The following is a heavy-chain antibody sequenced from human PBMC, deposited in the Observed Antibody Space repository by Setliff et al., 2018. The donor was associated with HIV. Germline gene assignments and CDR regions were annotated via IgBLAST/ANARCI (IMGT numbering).Heavy chain of an antibody. J-gene: IGHJ4*02. V-gene: IGHV4-59*12. CDR1: GGSISFYY. Sequence: PSETLSLTCSISGGSISFYYWNWLRQTPGKGLEWIAFTFDNGNTHYNPSLRSRVTLSLATSKNHISLHLSSVTAADTALYYCARGVPLLPPNFWGQGTLVTVSS. D-gene: IGHD2-15*01. CDR2: TFDNGNT. CDR3: ARGVPLLPPNF.